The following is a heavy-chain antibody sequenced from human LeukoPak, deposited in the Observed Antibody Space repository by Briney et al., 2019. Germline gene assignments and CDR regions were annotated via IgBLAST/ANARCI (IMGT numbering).Heavy chain of an antibody. Sequence: ASVKVSFKASGYTFTCYYMHWVRQAPGQGLEGMGFINPNSGGTNYAQKFQGRVTMTRDRSISTAYMELSRLRSDDTAVYYCAREYSGYRRMDVWGKGTTVTVSS. CDR2: INPNSGGT. CDR1: GYTFTCYY. CDR3: AREYSGYRRMDV. J-gene: IGHJ6*04. D-gene: IGHD5-12*01. V-gene: IGHV1-2*02.